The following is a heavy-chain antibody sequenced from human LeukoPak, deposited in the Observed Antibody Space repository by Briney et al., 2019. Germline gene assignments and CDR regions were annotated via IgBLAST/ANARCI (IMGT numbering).Heavy chain of an antibody. D-gene: IGHD3-22*01. CDR2: IYTGGST. CDR1: GFSFSDAW. J-gene: IGHJ4*02. Sequence: PGGSLRLSCAASGFSFSDAWMSWIRQAPGKGLEWVSTIYTGGSTYYAASVKGRFTISRDFSKNTVFLHMNSLRAEDTAMYYCARGDDSGYYDYFDYWGQGALVTVSS. CDR3: ARGDDSGYYDYFDY. V-gene: IGHV3-53*01.